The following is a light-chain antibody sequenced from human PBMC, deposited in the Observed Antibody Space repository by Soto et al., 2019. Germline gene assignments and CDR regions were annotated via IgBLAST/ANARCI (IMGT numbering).Light chain of an antibody. V-gene: IGLV2-14*01. CDR3: SSYTSSSINYV. CDR1: SSDVGGYNH. Sequence: QSALTQPASVSGSPGQSITISCTATSSDVGGYNHVSWYQQHPGKAPKLMIYEVINRPSGVSNRFSGSKSGNTASLTISGLQAEDEADDYCSSYTSSSINYVFGTGTKLTVL. CDR2: EVI. J-gene: IGLJ1*01.